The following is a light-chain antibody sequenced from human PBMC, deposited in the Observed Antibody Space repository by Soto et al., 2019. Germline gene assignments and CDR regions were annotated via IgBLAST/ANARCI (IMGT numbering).Light chain of an antibody. CDR1: QSVSSN. V-gene: IGKV3-15*01. CDR3: QQYNTWPPT. CDR2: GAS. J-gene: IGKJ2*01. Sequence: EIVMTQSPATLSVSPGERATLSCRASQSVSSNLAWYQQKPGQAPRLLIYGASTRATGIPARFSGSGSGTGFTLTFSGLQSEDFAVYYCQQYNTWPPTFGQGTKLEIK.